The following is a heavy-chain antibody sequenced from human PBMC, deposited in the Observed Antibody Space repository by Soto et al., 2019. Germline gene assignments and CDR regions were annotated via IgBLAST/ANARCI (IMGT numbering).Heavy chain of an antibody. CDR1: GFTVSSNY. J-gene: IGHJ4*02. V-gene: IGHV3-53*01. CDR2: IYSGGNT. CDR3: ARAETTRLRFDY. Sequence: GGSLRLSCAASGFTVSSNYMSWVRQAPGKGLEWVSVIYSGGNTFYADSVKGRFTISRDNAKNTLYLQMNSLRAEDTAVYFCARAETTRLRFDYWGQGALVTVSS.